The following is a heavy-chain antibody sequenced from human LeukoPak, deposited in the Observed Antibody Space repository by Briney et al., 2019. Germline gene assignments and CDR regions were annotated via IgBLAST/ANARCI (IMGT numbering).Heavy chain of an antibody. V-gene: IGHV4-31*03. Sequence: PSQTLSLTCTVSGDSISNGGSISNGGHYWSWIRQFPGKGLVWIGYIYHSGNTYYNPSLESRVTMSVDTSENRFSLKVNSVTAADTAIYYCARDTRIEWLRFLDYWGQGILVTVSS. J-gene: IGHJ4*02. CDR1: GDSISNGGSISNGGHY. CDR2: IYHSGNT. CDR3: ARDTRIEWLRFLDY. D-gene: IGHD5-12*01.